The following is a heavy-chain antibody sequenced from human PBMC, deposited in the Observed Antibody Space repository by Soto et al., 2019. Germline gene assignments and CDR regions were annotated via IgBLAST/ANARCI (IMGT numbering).Heavy chain of an antibody. CDR3: AMDYGDSPEDFKH. Sequence: QVPLVQSGPDLKRPGASMKVSCKASGYTFTSYGISWVRQAPGQGLEWMAWISPLKGRTQYSQKAQGRVTLSTDTSSNTAYMEMTTLRVDDTAVYYCAMDYGDSPEDFKHWGQGTLVTVS. V-gene: IGHV1-18*04. J-gene: IGHJ1*01. CDR1: GYTFTSYG. CDR2: ISPLKGRT. D-gene: IGHD4-17*01.